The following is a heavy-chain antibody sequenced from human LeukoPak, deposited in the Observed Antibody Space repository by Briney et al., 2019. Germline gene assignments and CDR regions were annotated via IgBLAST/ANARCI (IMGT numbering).Heavy chain of an antibody. D-gene: IGHD2-15*01. V-gene: IGHV3-74*01. J-gene: IGHJ4*02. Sequence: GGSLRLSCAASGFSFSSYWMHWVRQAPGKGLVWVSRIKGDGSYITYADSVKGRFTISRDNARNTLYLQMNSLRAEDTAIYYCAKGGGASCYSRADYWGQGTLVTVSA. CDR2: IKGDGSYI. CDR3: AKGGGASCYSRADY. CDR1: GFSFSSYW.